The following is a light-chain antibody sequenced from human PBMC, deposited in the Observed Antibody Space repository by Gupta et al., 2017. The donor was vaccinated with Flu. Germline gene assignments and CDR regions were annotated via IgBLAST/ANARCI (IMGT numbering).Light chain of an antibody. V-gene: IGKV3-20*01. CDR1: QSVSSSY. J-gene: IGKJ1*01. CDR3: QRYGSSPPWT. CDR2: GAS. Sequence: SLSLSPGERATLSCRARQSVSSSYLAWYKQKPGQATRLLIYGASSRDTGIPDRFSGSGSGKDFTLTISRREPEDFAVYYCQRYGSSPPWTFGQGTKVEIK.